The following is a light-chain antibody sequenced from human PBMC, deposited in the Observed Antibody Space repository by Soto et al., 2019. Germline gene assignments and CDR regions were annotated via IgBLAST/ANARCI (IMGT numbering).Light chain of an antibody. CDR2: SAS. V-gene: IGKV1-39*01. Sequence: DIQMTQSPSSLSASVVDRVIITCRASQSVTNFLNLYQQKPGKAPNLLIYSASSLQSGVPSRFSGSASGTDLTLNISSMQPEDFATYYCQQSYTTPWTFGQGTKV. CDR3: QQSYTTPWT. J-gene: IGKJ1*01. CDR1: QSVTNF.